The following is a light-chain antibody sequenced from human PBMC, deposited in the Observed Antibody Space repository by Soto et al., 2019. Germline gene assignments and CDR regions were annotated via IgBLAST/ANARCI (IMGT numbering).Light chain of an antibody. CDR1: QSVRSY. Sequence: EIVLTQSPATLSLSPGERATLSCRASQSVRSYLAWYQQKPGQAPRLLIYDTSNRATGIPARFSGRGSWTDFTLTISSLEPEDFAVYYCQQRSNWLLTFGGGTKVEIK. J-gene: IGKJ4*01. CDR2: DTS. V-gene: IGKV3-11*01. CDR3: QQRSNWLLT.